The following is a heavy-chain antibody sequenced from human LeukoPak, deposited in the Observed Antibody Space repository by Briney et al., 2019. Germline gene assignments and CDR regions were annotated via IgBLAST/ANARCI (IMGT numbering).Heavy chain of an antibody. CDR3: AKEYSYGNWYFDL. CDR2: VSSSSDAQ. D-gene: IGHD5-18*01. Sequence: GGSLRLSCAASGFTFSNAWMNWVRQAPGKGLEWVAVVSSSSDAQFYADSVKGRFTVSRDNSKNTLYPQMSSLRPEDTAVYYCAKEYSYGNWYFDLWGHGTLVTVSS. CDR1: GFTFSNAW. J-gene: IGHJ2*01. V-gene: IGHV3-30*18.